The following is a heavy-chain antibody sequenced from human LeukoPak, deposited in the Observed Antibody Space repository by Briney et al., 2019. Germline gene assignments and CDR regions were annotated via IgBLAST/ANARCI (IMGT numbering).Heavy chain of an antibody. V-gene: IGHV1-69*04. CDR3: ARDRVGPGEWPPFDI. CDR2: IIPILGIA. CDR1: GGTFSSYA. J-gene: IGHJ3*02. Sequence: ASVKVSCKASGGTFSSYAISWVRQAPGQGLEWMGRIIPILGIANYAQKFQGRVTITADKSTCTAYMELSSLRSEDTAVYYCARDRVGPGEWPPFDIWGQGTMVTVSS. D-gene: IGHD2-8*01.